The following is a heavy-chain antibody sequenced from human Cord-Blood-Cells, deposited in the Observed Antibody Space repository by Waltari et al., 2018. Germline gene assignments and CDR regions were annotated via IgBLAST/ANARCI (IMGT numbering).Heavy chain of an antibody. J-gene: IGHJ4*02. Sequence: QVQLQQWGAGLLKPSETLSLTCAVYGGSFSGYYWSWIRQPPGKGLEWIGEINHSGSTNYNPSLKSRVTISVDPSKNQFSLKLSSVTAADTAVYYCARVVDYYDSSGYYYFDYWGQGTLVTVSS. CDR3: ARVVDYYDSSGYYYFDY. D-gene: IGHD3-22*01. V-gene: IGHV4-34*01. CDR1: GGSFSGYY. CDR2: INHSGST.